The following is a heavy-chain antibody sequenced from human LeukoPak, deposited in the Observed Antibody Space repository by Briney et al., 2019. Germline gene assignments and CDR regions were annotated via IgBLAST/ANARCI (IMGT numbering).Heavy chain of an antibody. V-gene: IGHV1-18*04. D-gene: IGHD2-2*01. CDR1: GYIFTGYG. Sequence: GASVKVPCKASGYIFTGYGISWVRQAPGQGLEWMGWISAYNGNTDYAQKLQGRVTMTTDTSTSTAYMELRSLRSDDTAVYYCARVEVVPAATPDYWGQGTLVTVSS. J-gene: IGHJ4*02. CDR3: ARVEVVPAATPDY. CDR2: ISAYNGNT.